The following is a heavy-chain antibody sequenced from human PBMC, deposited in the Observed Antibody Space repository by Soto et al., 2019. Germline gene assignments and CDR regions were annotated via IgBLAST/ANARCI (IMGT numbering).Heavy chain of an antibody. V-gene: IGHV3-48*03. D-gene: IGHD5-18*01. CDR2: ISSSGSTI. CDR1: GFTFSSYE. CDR3: ARAPSTISYGWAGNAFDI. Sequence: RRLSCAASGFTFSSYEMNWVRQAPGKGLEWVSYISSSGSTIYYADSVKGRFTISRDNAKNSLYLQMNSLRAEDTAVYYCARAPSTISYGWAGNAFDIWGQGTMVTVS. J-gene: IGHJ3*02.